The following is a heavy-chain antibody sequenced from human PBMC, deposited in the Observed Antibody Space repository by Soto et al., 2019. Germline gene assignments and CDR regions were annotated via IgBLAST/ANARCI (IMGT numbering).Heavy chain of an antibody. CDR3: ASSTDGYSFDY. CDR1: GFTFSNYA. J-gene: IGHJ4*02. D-gene: IGHD4-4*01. CDR2: ISSNGGST. Sequence: GGSLRLSCAASGFTFSNYAMHWVRQAPGKGLEYVSTISSNGGSTYYASSVKGRFTISRDNSKNTLYLQMGSLRAEDMAVYYCASSTDGYSFDYWAQGNLVTVSS. V-gene: IGHV3-64*01.